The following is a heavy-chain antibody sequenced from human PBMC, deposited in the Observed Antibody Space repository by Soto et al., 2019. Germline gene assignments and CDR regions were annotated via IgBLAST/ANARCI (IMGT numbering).Heavy chain of an antibody. V-gene: IGHV1-8*03. CDR1: GHSLNKYD. CDR3: ARENSGYYGYDAFDI. J-gene: IGHJ3*02. D-gene: IGHD3-22*01. CDR2: INPNIGET. Sequence: ASVKVSCKASGHSLNKYDINWVRQAPGQGLEWMGWINPNIGETDFAQKFQGRITITANTSISTAYMELSSLRSEDTAVYYCARENSGYYGYDAFDIWGQGKMVTVSS.